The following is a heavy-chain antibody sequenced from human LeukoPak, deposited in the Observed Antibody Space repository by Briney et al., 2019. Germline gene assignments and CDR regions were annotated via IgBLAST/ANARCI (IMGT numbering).Heavy chain of an antibody. Sequence: SVKVSCKASGGTFSSYAISWVRQAPGQGLEWMGGIIPIFGTANYAQKFQGRVTITADESTSTAYMELSSLRSEDTAVYYCASNAERYYDILTGGFDYWGQGTLVTVSS. CDR3: ASNAERYYDILTGGFDY. J-gene: IGHJ4*02. D-gene: IGHD3-9*01. CDR1: GGTFSSYA. CDR2: IIPIFGTA. V-gene: IGHV1-69*13.